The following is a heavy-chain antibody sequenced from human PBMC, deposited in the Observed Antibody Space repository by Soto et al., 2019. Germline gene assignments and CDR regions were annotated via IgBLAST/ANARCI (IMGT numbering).Heavy chain of an antibody. D-gene: IGHD3-3*01. Sequence: GGSLRLSCAASGFTFSSYSMNWVRQAPGKGLEWVSSISSSSSYIYYADSVKGRFTISRDNAKNSLYPQMNSLRAEDTAVYYCARGAGDDFWSGYRGYYYYYMDVWGKGTTVTVSS. CDR1: GFTFSSYS. CDR2: ISSSSSYI. J-gene: IGHJ6*03. V-gene: IGHV3-21*01. CDR3: ARGAGDDFWSGYRGYYYYYMDV.